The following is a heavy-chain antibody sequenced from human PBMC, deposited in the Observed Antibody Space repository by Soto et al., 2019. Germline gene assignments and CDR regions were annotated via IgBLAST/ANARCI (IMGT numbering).Heavy chain of an antibody. Sequence: RGGSLRLSCAASGFTFSSYEMNWVRQAPGKGLEWISYISSSGSTTYYADSVKGRIAISRDNAKNSLYLQMNSLRADDTAVYYCARGVLYYNVRSGLDYWGQGTLVTVSS. V-gene: IGHV3-48*03. CDR3: ARGVLYYNVRSGLDY. J-gene: IGHJ4*02. D-gene: IGHD3-22*01. CDR2: ISSSGSTT. CDR1: GFTFSSYE.